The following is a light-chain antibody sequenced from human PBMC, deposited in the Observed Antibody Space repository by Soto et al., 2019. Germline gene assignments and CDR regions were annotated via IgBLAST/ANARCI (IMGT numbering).Light chain of an antibody. V-gene: IGKV1-27*01. J-gene: IGKJ5*01. CDR1: QGIYNY. CDR3: HKYNSALLT. Sequence: DIQMTQSPSSLSASVGDRVTITCRASQGIYNYLAWYQQKPGKAPKLLIYAESTLEAGVPSRFSGSGSGTDFTLTISSLQPEDVATYYCHKYNSALLTFGQGTRLEIK. CDR2: AES.